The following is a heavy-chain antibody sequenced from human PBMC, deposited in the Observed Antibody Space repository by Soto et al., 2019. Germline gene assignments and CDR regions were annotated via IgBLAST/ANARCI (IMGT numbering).Heavy chain of an antibody. Sequence: PSETLSLTCTVSGGSISSSSYYWGWIRQPPGKGLEWIGSIYYTGSTYYNPSLKSRVTISVDTSKNQFSLKVSSVTAADTAVYYCARRHRITTFGVVTQDYWGQGTLVTVSS. CDR1: GGSISSSSYY. CDR2: IYYTGST. V-gene: IGHV4-39*01. D-gene: IGHD3-3*01. J-gene: IGHJ4*02. CDR3: ARRHRITTFGVVTQDY.